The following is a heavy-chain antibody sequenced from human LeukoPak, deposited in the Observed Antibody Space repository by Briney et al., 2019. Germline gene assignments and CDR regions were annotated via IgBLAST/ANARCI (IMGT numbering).Heavy chain of an antibody. CDR1: GFTFSNNW. V-gene: IGHV3-30*18. Sequence: PGGSLRLSCAASGFTFSNNWMTWVRQAPGKGLEWVAVISYDGSNKYYADSVKGRFTISRDNSKNTLYLQMNSLRAEDTAVYYCAKDGRRQQWLVQRGYYFDYWGQGTLVTVSS. CDR2: ISYDGSNK. D-gene: IGHD6-19*01. CDR3: AKDGRRQQWLVQRGYYFDY. J-gene: IGHJ4*02.